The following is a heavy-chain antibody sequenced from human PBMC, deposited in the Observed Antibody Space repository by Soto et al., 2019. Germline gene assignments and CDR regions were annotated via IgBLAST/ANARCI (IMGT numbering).Heavy chain of an antibody. CDR1: GFTFTYAW. J-gene: IGHJ5*02. D-gene: IGHD2-15*01. CDR3: TTDPRHSWSWAS. CDR2: IKSQTDGGTT. V-gene: IGHV3-15*07. Sequence: EVQLVESGGGLVKPGGSLRLSCAASGFTFTYAWMNGVAQAPGKGREGVGRIKSQTDGGTTDYAAPVKGKFTISRDDYKNTLYVQMDSLKTGDTAVYYCTTDPRHSWSWASWGQGTLVTVSS.